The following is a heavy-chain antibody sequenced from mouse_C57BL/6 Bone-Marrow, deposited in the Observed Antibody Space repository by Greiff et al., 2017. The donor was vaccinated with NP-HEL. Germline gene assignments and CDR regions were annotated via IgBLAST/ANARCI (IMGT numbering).Heavy chain of an antibody. V-gene: IGHV7-3*01. CDR3: ARSIYSNDGGKWAD. CDR1: GFTFTDYY. CDR2: ISHIANGYTT. J-gene: IGHJ3*01. Sequence: EVKVVESGGGLVQPGGSLSLSCAASGFTFTDYYLSCVRPPPGKALVWLGFISHIANGYTTEYSASVKGQFTISRDNSQSILYLQMNALRAEDSATYDCARSIYSNDGGKWADWGQGTLVTVSA. D-gene: IGHD2-12*01.